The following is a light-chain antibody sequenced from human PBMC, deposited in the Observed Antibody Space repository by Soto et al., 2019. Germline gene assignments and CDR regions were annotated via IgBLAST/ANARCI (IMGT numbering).Light chain of an antibody. J-gene: IGKJ3*01. CDR3: QQYNNWPPVT. Sequence: DIVMTQSPDSLAVSLGERATISCRSSETLLKSTNNRNYLAWYQQKPGQAPRLLIYGASTRATGIPTRFSGSGSGTEFTLTISSLQSEDFAVYYCQQYNNWPPVTFGPGTKVDIK. V-gene: IGKV3-15*01. CDR1: ETLLKSTNNRNY. CDR2: GAS.